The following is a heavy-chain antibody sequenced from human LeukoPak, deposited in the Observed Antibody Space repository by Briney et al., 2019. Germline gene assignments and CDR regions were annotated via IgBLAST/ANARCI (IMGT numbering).Heavy chain of an antibody. J-gene: IGHJ4*02. CDR2: INSDSSSI. D-gene: IGHD2-15*01. V-gene: IGHV3-48*01. CDR3: AREDGYCSGGNCYSYFDS. Sequence: QAGGSLRLSCAASGFTFNTYNMNWVRQAPGEGLDWISYINSDSSSIYYADSVKGRFTISRDNADNSLYLQMNSLRVEDTAVYFCAREDGYCSGGNCYSYFDSWGQGTLVTVSS. CDR1: GFTFNTYN.